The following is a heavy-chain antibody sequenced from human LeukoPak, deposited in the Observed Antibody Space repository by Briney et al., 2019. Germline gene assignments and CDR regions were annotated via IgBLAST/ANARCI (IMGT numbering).Heavy chain of an antibody. CDR3: ARVATTTNPPQRPFDY. Sequence: SETLSLTCAVSGYSISSGYYWGWIRQPPGKGLEWIGSIYYSGSTYYNPSLKSRVTISVDTSKNQFSLKLSFVTAADTAVYYCARVATTTNPPQRPFDYWGQGTLVTVSS. D-gene: IGHD5-12*01. J-gene: IGHJ4*02. CDR2: IYYSGST. V-gene: IGHV4-38-2*01. CDR1: GYSISSGYY.